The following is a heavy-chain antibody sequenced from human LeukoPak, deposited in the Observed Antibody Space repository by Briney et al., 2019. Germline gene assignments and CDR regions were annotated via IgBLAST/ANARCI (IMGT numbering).Heavy chain of an antibody. Sequence: SETLSLTCTVSGGSISSSSYYWGWIRQPPGKGLEWIGSIYYSGSTYYNPFLKSRVTISVDTSKNQFSLKLSSVTAADTAVYYCARTVVVVAATQYFQHWGQGTLVTVSS. V-gene: IGHV4-39*07. J-gene: IGHJ1*01. CDR1: GGSISSSSYY. D-gene: IGHD2-15*01. CDR3: ARTVVVVAATQYFQH. CDR2: IYYSGST.